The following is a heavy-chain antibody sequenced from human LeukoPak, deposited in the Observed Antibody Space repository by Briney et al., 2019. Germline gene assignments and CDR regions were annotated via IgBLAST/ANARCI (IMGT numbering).Heavy chain of an antibody. CDR3: AREKIAVAGTGFDC. V-gene: IGHV1-18*01. CDR2: ISAYNGNT. CDR1: GYTFTSYG. Sequence: ASVKVSCKASGYTFTSYGISWVRQAPGQGLEWMGWISAYNGNTNYAQKFQGRVTMTRNTSISTAYMELSGLRSEDTAVYYCAREKIAVAGTGFDCWGQGTLVTVSS. J-gene: IGHJ4*02. D-gene: IGHD6-19*01.